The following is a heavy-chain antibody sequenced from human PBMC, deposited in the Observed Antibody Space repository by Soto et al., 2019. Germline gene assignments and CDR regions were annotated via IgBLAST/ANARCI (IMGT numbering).Heavy chain of an antibody. D-gene: IGHD1-26*01. CDR1: GGSIRSYY. V-gene: IGHV4-4*07. J-gene: IGHJ4*02. CDR3: ARGHSGSYYGFDY. Sequence: SETLSLTCTVSGGSIRSYYWSWIRQPAGKPLEWIGRIYTSGSTNYNPSLKSRVTISVDTSKNQFSLKLSSVTAADTAVYYCARGHSGSYYGFDYWGQGTLVTVYS. CDR2: IYTSGST.